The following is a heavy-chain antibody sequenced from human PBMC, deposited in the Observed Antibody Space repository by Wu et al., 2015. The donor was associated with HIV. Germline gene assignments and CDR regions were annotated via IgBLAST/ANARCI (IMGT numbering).Heavy chain of an antibody. D-gene: IGHD3-22*01. Sequence: QVQLVQSGAEVKKPGASVKVSCKASGYTFTSYGISWVRQAPGQGLEWMGWISAYNGNTNYAQKLQGRVTMTTDTSTSTAYMELRSLRSDDTAVYYCARYRLRDSSGYPSYFDYWGQGTLVTVSS. V-gene: IGHV1-18*01. J-gene: IGHJ4*02. CDR2: ISAYNGNT. CDR1: GYTFTSYG. CDR3: ARYRLRDSSGYPSYFDY.